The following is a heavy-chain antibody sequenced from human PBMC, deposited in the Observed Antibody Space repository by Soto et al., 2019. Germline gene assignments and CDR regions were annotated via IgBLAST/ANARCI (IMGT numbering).Heavy chain of an antibody. Sequence: QVQLQESGPGLVKPSQTLSLTCTVSGGSISSGGYYWSWIRQHPGKGLEWIGYIYYSGSTYYNPSLKSRLTISVDTPKNQFSLKLSSVTAADTAVYYCARNRITMVRGEINWFDPWGQGTLVTVSS. CDR3: ARNRITMVRGEINWFDP. CDR1: GGSISSGGYY. V-gene: IGHV4-31*03. J-gene: IGHJ5*02. D-gene: IGHD3-10*01. CDR2: IYYSGST.